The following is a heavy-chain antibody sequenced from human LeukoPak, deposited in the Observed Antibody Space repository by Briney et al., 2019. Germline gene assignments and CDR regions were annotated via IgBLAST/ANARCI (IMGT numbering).Heavy chain of an antibody. Sequence: SVKVSCKASGGTFSSYAISWVRQAPGQGLEWMGRIIPILGIANYAQKFQGRVTIIADKSTSTAHLELSGLRSEDTAVYYCARDAYMNDRWFYRMDVWGQGTTIIVSS. CDR1: GGTFSSYA. CDR2: IIPILGIA. D-gene: IGHD2-15*01. J-gene: IGHJ6*02. CDR3: ARDAYMNDRWFYRMDV. V-gene: IGHV1-69*04.